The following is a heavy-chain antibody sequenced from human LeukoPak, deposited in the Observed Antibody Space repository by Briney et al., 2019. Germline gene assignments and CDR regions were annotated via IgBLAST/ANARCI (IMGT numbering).Heavy chain of an antibody. Sequence: KASETLSLTCTVSGGSISSGGYYWSWIRQPPGKGLEWIGYIYHSGSTYYNPSLKSRVTISVDRSKNQFSLKLSSVTAADTAVYYCAREKGGSIDYWGQGTLVTVSS. CDR3: AREKGGSIDY. CDR1: GGSISSGGYY. J-gene: IGHJ4*02. CDR2: IYHSGST. D-gene: IGHD1-26*01. V-gene: IGHV4-30-2*01.